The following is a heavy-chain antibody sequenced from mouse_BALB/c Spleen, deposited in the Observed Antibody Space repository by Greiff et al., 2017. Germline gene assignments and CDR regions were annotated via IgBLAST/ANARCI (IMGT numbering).Heavy chain of an antibody. Sequence: EVQLLESGAGLVKPGGSLKLSCAASGFTFSSYAMSWVRQSPEKGLEWVAEISSGGSATYYPDTVTGRFSISRDNATNTLYLEMSSLRSEDTDMYYCARGDDGSSCLDYWGQGTTLTVSA. V-gene: IGHV5-9-4*01. CDR3: ARGDDGSSCLDY. CDR2: ISSGGSAT. J-gene: IGHJ2*01. CDR1: GFTFSSYA. D-gene: IGHD1-1*01.